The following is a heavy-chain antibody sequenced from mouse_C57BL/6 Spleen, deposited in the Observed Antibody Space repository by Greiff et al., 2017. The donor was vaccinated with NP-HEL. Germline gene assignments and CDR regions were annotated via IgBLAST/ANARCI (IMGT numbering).Heavy chain of an antibody. CDR3: ASYSNYVDYYAMDY. Sequence: LVESGGGLVQPGGSLKLSCAASGSTFSDYYMYWVRQTPEKRLEWVAYISNGGGSTYYPDTVKGRFTISRDNAKNTLYLQMSRLKSEDTAMYYCASYSNYVDYYAMDYWGQGTSVTVSS. CDR2: ISNGGGST. J-gene: IGHJ4*01. CDR1: GSTFSDYY. D-gene: IGHD2-5*01. V-gene: IGHV5-12*01.